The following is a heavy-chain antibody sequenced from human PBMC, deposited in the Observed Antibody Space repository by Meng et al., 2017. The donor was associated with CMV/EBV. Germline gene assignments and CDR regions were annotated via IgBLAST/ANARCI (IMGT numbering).Heavy chain of an antibody. CDR1: GFTFSSYW. V-gene: IGHV3-7*01. Sequence: GESLKISCAASGFTFSSYWMSWVRQAPGKGLEWVANIKQDGSEKYYVDSVKGRFTISRDNAKNSLYLQMNSLRAEDTAVYYCAREGRYSSSWGPYYYYYGTDVWGQGTTVTVSS. J-gene: IGHJ6*02. CDR2: IKQDGSEK. D-gene: IGHD6-13*01. CDR3: AREGRYSSSWGPYYYYYGTDV.